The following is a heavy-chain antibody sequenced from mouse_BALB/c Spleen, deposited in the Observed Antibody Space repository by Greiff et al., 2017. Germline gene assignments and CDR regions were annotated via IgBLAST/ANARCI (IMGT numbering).Heavy chain of an antibody. J-gene: IGHJ1*01. Sequence: EVQLVESGGGLVKPGGSLKLSCAASGFTFSSYTMSWVRQTPEKRLEWVATISSGGSYTYYPDSVKGRFTISRDNAKNTLYLQMSSLKSEDTAMYYCTRFTTVVATPYFDVWGAGTTVTVSS. CDR2: ISSGGSYT. CDR1: GFTFSSYT. CDR3: TRFTTVVATPYFDV. D-gene: IGHD1-1*01. V-gene: IGHV5-6-4*01.